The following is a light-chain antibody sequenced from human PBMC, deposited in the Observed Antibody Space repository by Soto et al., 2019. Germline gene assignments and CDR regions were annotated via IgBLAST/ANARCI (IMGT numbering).Light chain of an antibody. V-gene: IGKV1-8*01. CDR2: AAS. CDR1: QGISSY. Sequence: AIRMTQSPSSFSASTGDRVTITCRASQGISSYLAWYQQKPGKAPKLLIYAASTLQSGVSSRFSGSGSGTDFTLTISCLQSEDFATYYCQQYYSYPLTVGGGTKVDIK. J-gene: IGKJ4*01. CDR3: QQYYSYPLT.